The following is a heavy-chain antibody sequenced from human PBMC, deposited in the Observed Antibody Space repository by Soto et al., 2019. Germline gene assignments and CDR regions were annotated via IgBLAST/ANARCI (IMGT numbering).Heavy chain of an antibody. CDR1: GASIRSANYF. D-gene: IGHD3-16*01. CDR3: ARDGALKGRSDH. CDR2: IYYSGST. V-gene: IGHV4-30-4*01. J-gene: IGHJ5*02. Sequence: QVQLQASGPGLVKPSQTLSLTCTVSGASIRSANYFWSWIRQPPGKGLEWIGYIYYSGSTYYNSSLKSRVSISLDTSKNQFSLRLTSVTAADTAIYYCARDGALKGRSDHWGQGTLVTVSS.